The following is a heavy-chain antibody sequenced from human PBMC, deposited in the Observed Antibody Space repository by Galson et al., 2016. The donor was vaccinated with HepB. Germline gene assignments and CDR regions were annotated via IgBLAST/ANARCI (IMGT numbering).Heavy chain of an antibody. CDR2: IHPSGTT. CDR3: ARGTDHAKTHY. J-gene: IGHJ4*02. CDR1: DGSITSGADY. Sequence: TLSLTCTVSDGSITSGADYWTWIRQCSGKGLEWIGCIHPSGTTYYNPSLQSRAVMSKDTPENQLSLRLSSVTAADTAVYYCARGTDHAKTHYWGQGTLVTVSS. D-gene: IGHD2-8*02. V-gene: IGHV4-31*03.